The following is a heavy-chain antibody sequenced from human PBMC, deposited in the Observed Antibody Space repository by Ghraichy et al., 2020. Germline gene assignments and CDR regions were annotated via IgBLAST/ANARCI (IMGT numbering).Heavy chain of an antibody. CDR2: IYWDDDK. Sequence: SGPTLVQPTQTLTLTCTFSGFSLSTSGVAVDWIRQPPRKALEWLALIYWDDDKRYSPSLKNRLTITKDTYKNQVVLTMTNMDPVDTDTYYCAHTGTVAGGRYYFDYWGQGTLFTVSS. V-gene: IGHV2-5*02. CDR1: GFSLSTSGVA. J-gene: IGHJ4*02. CDR3: AHTGTVAGGRYYFDY. D-gene: IGHD6-19*01.